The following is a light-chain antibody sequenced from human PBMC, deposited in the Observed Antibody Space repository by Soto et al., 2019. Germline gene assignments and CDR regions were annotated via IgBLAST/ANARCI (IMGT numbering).Light chain of an antibody. V-gene: IGLV1-47*01. CDR3: AAWDDSLSALYV. CDR1: SSNIGSNY. CDR2: RNN. Sequence: QSVLTQPPSASWTPGQRVTISCSGSSSNIGSNYVYWYQQLPGTAPKLLIYRNNQRPSGVPDRFSGSKSGTSASLAISGLRSEDEADYYCAAWDDSLSALYVFGTGTKVTVL. J-gene: IGLJ1*01.